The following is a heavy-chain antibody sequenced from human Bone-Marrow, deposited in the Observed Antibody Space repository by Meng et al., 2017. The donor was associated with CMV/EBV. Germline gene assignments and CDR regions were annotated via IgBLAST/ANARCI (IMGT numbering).Heavy chain of an antibody. CDR3: ARDRSWGDYGWFDP. D-gene: IGHD3-16*01. CDR2: ISSSSSYI. V-gene: IGHV3-21*01. Sequence: GESLKISCAASGFTFSSYSMNWVRQAPGKGLEWVSSISSSSSYIYYADSVKGRFTISRDNAKNSLYLQMNSLRAEDTAVYYCARDRSWGDYGWFDPWGQGTLVTVSS. J-gene: IGHJ5*02. CDR1: GFTFSSYS.